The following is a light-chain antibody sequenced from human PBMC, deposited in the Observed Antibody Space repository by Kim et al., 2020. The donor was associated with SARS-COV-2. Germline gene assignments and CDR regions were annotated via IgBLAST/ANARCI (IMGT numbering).Light chain of an antibody. CDR1: TLRNYY. CDR2: GQN. J-gene: IGLJ1*01. CDR3: KSRDSTGNHHV. V-gene: IGLV3-19*01. Sequence: SYELTQDPAVSVALGQTVRLTCQGDTLRNYYARWYQQKPGQAPVLVIFGQNNRPSGTPDRFYGSGSGTTASLTITGIQAADEADYYCKSRDSTGNHHVFGPGTKVTVL.